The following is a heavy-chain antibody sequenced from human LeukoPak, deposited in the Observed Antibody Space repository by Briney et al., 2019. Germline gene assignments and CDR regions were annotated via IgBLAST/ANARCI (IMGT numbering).Heavy chain of an antibody. V-gene: IGHV3-20*04. CDR3: ARAKPKNMVRGLIMRRESRYYFDY. CDR2: INWNGVST. J-gene: IGHJ4*02. Sequence: GGSLRLSCAASGFTFDDYAMNWVRQAPGKGLEWVSGINWNGVSTGYADSVKGRFTISRDNSKSTLYIQMNSLRAEDTAVYYCARAKPKNMVRGLIMRRESRYYFDYWGQGTLVTVSS. D-gene: IGHD3-10*01. CDR1: GFTFDDYA.